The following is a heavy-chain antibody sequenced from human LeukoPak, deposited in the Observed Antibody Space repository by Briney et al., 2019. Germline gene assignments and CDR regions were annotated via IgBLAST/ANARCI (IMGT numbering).Heavy chain of an antibody. V-gene: IGHV3-23*01. J-gene: IGHJ4*02. CDR3: AKDQVWIVVGSFDY. D-gene: IGHD3-22*01. Sequence: GGSRRLSCAASGFTFNNYAMTWVRQAPGKGLEWVSAISNVVGSRYYEDSVNGRFPISRDNSKNKLYLQMTTLRAEDTAVYYCAKDQVWIVVGSFDYWGQGTLVTVSS. CDR1: GFTFNNYA. CDR2: ISNVVGSR.